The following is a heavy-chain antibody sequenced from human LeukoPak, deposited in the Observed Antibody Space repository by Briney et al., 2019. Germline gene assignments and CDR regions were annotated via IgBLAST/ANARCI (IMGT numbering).Heavy chain of an antibody. Sequence: GGSLRLSCEASGFTFSSHWMHWVSQAPGNGLVWVSRIKSDGSKTTYADSVKGRFTISRNNAKKTLYLQMNSLRAEDTAVYFCAREDYNDSGWYFDLWGRGTLVTVSS. CDR2: IKSDGSKT. CDR1: GFTFSSHW. D-gene: IGHD4-17*01. CDR3: AREDYNDSGWYFDL. J-gene: IGHJ2*01. V-gene: IGHV3-74*01.